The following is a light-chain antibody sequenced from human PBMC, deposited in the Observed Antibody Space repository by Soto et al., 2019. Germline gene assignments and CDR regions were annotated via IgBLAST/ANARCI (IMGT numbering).Light chain of an antibody. Sequence: DIQMTQSPSTLSASVGDSVSINCRASQSISAWLDWYQQKPGKAPKLLIYKASSLESGVPSRFSGSGSGTEFTLTISSLQPDDFATYYCQQYNSYPITFGQGTRLEIK. J-gene: IGKJ5*01. CDR3: QQYNSYPIT. V-gene: IGKV1-5*03. CDR2: KAS. CDR1: QSISAW.